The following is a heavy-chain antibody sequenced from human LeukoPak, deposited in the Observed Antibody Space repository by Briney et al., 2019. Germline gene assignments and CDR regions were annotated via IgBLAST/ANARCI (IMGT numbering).Heavy chain of an antibody. Sequence: ASVKVSCKASGYTFTNYYMHWVRQAPGQGLEWMGIINPSGGSTNYAQKFQGRVTMTRDMSMSTVYMELSRLRSDDTAVYYCARDSGERGSGSYLIAYWGQGTLVTVSS. CDR3: ARDSGERGSGSYLIAY. CDR1: GYTFTNYY. D-gene: IGHD3-10*01. CDR2: INPSGGST. J-gene: IGHJ4*02. V-gene: IGHV1-46*01.